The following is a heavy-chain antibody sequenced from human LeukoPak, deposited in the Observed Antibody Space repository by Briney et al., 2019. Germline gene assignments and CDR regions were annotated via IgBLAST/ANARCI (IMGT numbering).Heavy chain of an antibody. CDR3: ARSLRRRWLQFMPPDY. CDR1: GYTFTSYY. Sequence: EASVKVSCKASGYTFTSYYMHWVRQAPGQGLEWMGIINPSGGSTSYAQKFQGRVTMTRDTSTSTVYMELSSLRSEDTAVYYCARSLRRRWLQFMPPDYWGQGTLVTVSS. V-gene: IGHV1-46*01. D-gene: IGHD5-24*01. CDR2: INPSGGST. J-gene: IGHJ4*02.